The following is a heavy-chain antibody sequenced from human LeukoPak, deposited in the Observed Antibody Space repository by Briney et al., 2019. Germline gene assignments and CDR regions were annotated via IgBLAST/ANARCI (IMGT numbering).Heavy chain of an antibody. D-gene: IGHD3-3*01. Sequence: SETLSLTCTVSGASIRSGDYYWGWIRQPPGKGLEWIGSIYYSGSTYYNPSLKSRVTISVDTSKNQFSLKLSSVTAADTAVYYCAREAEGTTYYDFWSGFGPSGEFDYWGQGTLVTVSS. V-gene: IGHV4-39*01. J-gene: IGHJ4*02. CDR2: IYYSGST. CDR1: GASIRSGDYY. CDR3: AREAEGTTYYDFWSGFGPSGEFDY.